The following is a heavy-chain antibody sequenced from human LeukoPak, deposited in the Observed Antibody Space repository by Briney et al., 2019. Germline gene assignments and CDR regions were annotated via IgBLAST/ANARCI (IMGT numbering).Heavy chain of an antibody. CDR3: ARATHDFGDYNDY. V-gene: IGHV3-53*01. Sequence: PGGSLRLSCAASGFTISSNYMSWVRQAPGKGLEWVSIIYSGGKTFYADSVKGRFTISRDNSKNTLYLQMNSLRAEDTAVYYCARATHDFGDYNDYWGQGTLVTVSS. CDR1: GFTISSNY. J-gene: IGHJ4*02. D-gene: IGHD4-17*01. CDR2: IYSGGKT.